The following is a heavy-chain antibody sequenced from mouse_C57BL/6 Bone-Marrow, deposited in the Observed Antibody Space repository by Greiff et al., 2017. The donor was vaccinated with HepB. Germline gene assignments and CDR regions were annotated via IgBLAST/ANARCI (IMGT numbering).Heavy chain of an antibody. CDR2: IYPRSGNT. J-gene: IGHJ2*01. D-gene: IGHD1-2*01. Sequence: QVQLQQSGAELARPGASVKLSCKASGYTFTSYGISWVKQRTGQGLEWIGGIYPRSGNTYYHEKFQGKATLTADKSSSTAYMELRSLTSEDSAVYFCARDSLLRVFDYWGQGTTLTVSS. CDR3: ARDSLLRVFDY. CDR1: GYTFTSYG. V-gene: IGHV1-81*01.